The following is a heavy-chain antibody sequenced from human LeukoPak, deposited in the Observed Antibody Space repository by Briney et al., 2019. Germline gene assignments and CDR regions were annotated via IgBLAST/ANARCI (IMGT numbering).Heavy chain of an antibody. CDR3: ARLGPYGN. CDR2: IYYSGST. Sequence: SETLSLTCTVSGGSITNYYWSWIRQPAGKGLEWIGSIYYSGSTNYNPSLKSRVTISVDTSKNQFSLKLSSVTAADTAVYYCARLGPYGNWGQGTLVTVSS. V-gene: IGHV4-59*12. J-gene: IGHJ4*02. CDR1: GGSITNYY. D-gene: IGHD4-17*01.